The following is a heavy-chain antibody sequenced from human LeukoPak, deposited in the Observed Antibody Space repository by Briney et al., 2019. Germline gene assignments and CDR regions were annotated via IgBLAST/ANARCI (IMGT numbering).Heavy chain of an antibody. CDR1: GYSFSSYG. V-gene: IGHV1-18*01. CDR3: AREGALHDTGDHYLSWFDP. D-gene: IGHD2-8*02. J-gene: IGHJ5*02. Sequence: KPGASVKVSCKTSGYSFSSYGVAGVRQAPGQGLEWMGWISGYKGKTDYAENLRGRDTMTTDTSTSTGYMELRSLRSDDTAVYYCAREGALHDTGDHYLSWFDPWGQGTLVTVSS. CDR2: ISGYKGKT.